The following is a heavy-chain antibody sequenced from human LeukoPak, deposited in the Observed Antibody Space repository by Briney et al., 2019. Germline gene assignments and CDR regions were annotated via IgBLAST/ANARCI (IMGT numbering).Heavy chain of an antibody. Sequence: GGSLRLSCAASGFTFSTYAMSWVRQAPGKGLERVAGITGNGGNRYYADAVKGRFTISRDNSRSTVYLQMNSLRAEDTALYYCAKDKSSSSSGWYLSDYWGQGTLVTVSS. CDR3: AKDKSSSSSGWYLSDY. J-gene: IGHJ4*02. CDR2: ITGNGGNR. V-gene: IGHV3-23*01. D-gene: IGHD6-19*01. CDR1: GFTFSTYA.